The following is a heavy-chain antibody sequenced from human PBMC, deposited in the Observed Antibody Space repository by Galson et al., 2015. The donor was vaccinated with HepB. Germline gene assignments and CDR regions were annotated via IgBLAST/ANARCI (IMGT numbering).Heavy chain of an antibody. CDR1: GFTFSRYG. CDR2: IWYDGSNK. D-gene: IGHD3-22*01. V-gene: IGHV3-33*01. J-gene: IGHJ3*02. CDR3: ARAYYYDSSGYTDAFDI. Sequence: SLRLSCAASGFTFSRYGMHWVRQAPGKGLEWVAVIWYDGSNKYYADSVKGRFTISRDNSKNTLYLQMNSLRAEDTAVYYCARAYYYDSSGYTDAFDIWGQGTMVTVSS.